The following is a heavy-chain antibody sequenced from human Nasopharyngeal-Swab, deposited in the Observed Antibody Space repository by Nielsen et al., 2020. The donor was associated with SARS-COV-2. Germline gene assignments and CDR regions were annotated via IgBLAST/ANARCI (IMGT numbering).Heavy chain of an antibody. D-gene: IGHD6-19*01. Sequence: GESLKISCAASGFTFSSYAMSWVRQAPGKGLEWVSAISGSGGSTFYADSVKGRFTISRDNSKNTLYLQMNSLRAEDTAVYYCAREGGSGAYFDYWGQGTQVTVSS. J-gene: IGHJ4*02. CDR3: AREGGSGAYFDY. CDR2: ISGSGGST. V-gene: IGHV3-23*01. CDR1: GFTFSSYA.